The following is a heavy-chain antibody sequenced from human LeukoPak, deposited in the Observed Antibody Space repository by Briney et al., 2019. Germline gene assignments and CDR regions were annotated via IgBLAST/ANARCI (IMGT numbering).Heavy chain of an antibody. CDR3: ARYNSAWKADDY. CDR2: IKQDGSDK. Sequence: GGSLRLSCAASGFTFNRYWMTWVRQAPGEGLEWVADIKQDGSDKYYAGSVKGRFTISRDNAKNSPYLQMNSLRAEDTAVYFCARYNSAWKADDYWGQGTLVTVSS. CDR1: GFTFNRYW. V-gene: IGHV3-7*03. J-gene: IGHJ4*02. D-gene: IGHD6-19*01.